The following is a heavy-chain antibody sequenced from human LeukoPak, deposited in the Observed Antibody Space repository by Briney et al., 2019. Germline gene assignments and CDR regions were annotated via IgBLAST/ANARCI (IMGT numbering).Heavy chain of an antibody. CDR2: INHSGRI. V-gene: IGHV4-34*01. CDR1: GESFSGYY. Sequence: SETLSLTCAVYGESFSGYYWSWIRQPPGKGLEWIGEINHSGRINYNPSLKSRVTVSVDTSKNQFSLKLSSVTAADTAVYYCASSYYYGSGSYRPFYFDYWGQGTLVTVSS. D-gene: IGHD3-10*01. CDR3: ASSYYYGSGSYRPFYFDY. J-gene: IGHJ4*02.